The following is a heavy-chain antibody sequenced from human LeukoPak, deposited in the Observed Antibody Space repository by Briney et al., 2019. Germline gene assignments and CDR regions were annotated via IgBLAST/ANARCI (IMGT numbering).Heavy chain of an antibody. V-gene: IGHV1-3*01. D-gene: IGHD3-9*01. CDR3: ARGTRLGYFDWLAFDY. J-gene: IGHJ4*02. CDR1: GYTFTSYA. CDR2: INAGNGNT. Sequence: GASVKVSCKASGYTFTSYAMHWVRQAPGQRLEWMGWINAGNGNTKYSQKFQGRVTITRDTSASTAYMELSSPRSEDTAVYYCARGTRLGYFDWLAFDYWGQGTLVTVSP.